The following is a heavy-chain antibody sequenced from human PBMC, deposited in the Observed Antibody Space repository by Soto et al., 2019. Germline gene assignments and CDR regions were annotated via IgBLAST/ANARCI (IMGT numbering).Heavy chain of an antibody. Sequence: QVQLQESGPGLVKPSETLSLTCTVSGGSISSYYWSWIRQPPGKGLEWIGYIYYSGSTNYNPSLKSRVTTSVATSTNQFSLKLSSVTAADTAVYYCARRYGSGPDYWGQGTLVTVSS. V-gene: IGHV4-59*08. CDR1: GGSISSYY. J-gene: IGHJ4*02. CDR3: ARRYGSGPDY. D-gene: IGHD3-10*01. CDR2: IYYSGST.